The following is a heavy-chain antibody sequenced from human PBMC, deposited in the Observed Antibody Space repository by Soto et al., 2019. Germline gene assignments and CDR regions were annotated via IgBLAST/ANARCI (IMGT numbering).Heavy chain of an antibody. Sequence: SETLSLTCTVSGGSISSYYWSWIRQPPGKGLEWIGYIYYSGSTNYNPSLKSRVTISVDTSKNQFSLKLSSVTAADTAVYYCARASFGWFDPWGQGTLVTVSS. CDR3: ARASFGWFDP. D-gene: IGHD3-10*01. CDR1: GGSISSYY. J-gene: IGHJ5*02. CDR2: IYYSGST. V-gene: IGHV4-59*01.